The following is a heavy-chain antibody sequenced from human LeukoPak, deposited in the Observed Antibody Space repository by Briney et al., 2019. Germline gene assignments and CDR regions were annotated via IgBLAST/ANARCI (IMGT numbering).Heavy chain of an antibody. CDR3: ARRMVRGVSPERRLNWFDP. Sequence: PSETLSLTCAVYGGSFSGYYWSWIRQPPGKGLEWIGEINHSGSTNYNPSLKSRVTMSVDTSKNQFSLRLSSVTAADAAVYYCARRMVRGVSPERRLNWFDPWGQGTLVSVSS. CDR2: INHSGST. D-gene: IGHD3-10*01. CDR1: GGSFSGYY. J-gene: IGHJ5*02. V-gene: IGHV4-34*01.